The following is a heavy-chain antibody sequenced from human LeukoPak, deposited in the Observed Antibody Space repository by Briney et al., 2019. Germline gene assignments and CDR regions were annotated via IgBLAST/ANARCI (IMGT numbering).Heavy chain of an antibody. V-gene: IGHV4-38-2*01. Sequence: PSETLSLTCAVSGYSISSGYYWGWIRQPPGKGLEWIGSIFYSGTTYYNPSLKSRVTMSVDTSKNQFSLKLSSVTAADTAVYYCARRGYNGWLSNDHWGQGTLVTVSS. J-gene: IGHJ4*02. CDR1: GYSISSGYY. D-gene: IGHD3-9*01. CDR3: ARRGYNGWLSNDH. CDR2: IFYSGTT.